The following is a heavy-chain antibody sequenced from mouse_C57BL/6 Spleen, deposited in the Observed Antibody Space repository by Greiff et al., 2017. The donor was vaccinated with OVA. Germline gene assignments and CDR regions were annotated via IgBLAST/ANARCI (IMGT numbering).Heavy chain of an antibody. V-gene: IGHV1-50*01. CDR3: ARGAAQATSWFAY. J-gene: IGHJ3*01. D-gene: IGHD3-2*02. CDR1: GYTFTSYW. CDR2: IDPSDSCT. Sequence: QVQLQQPGAELVKPGASVKLSCKASGYTFTSYWMQWVKQRPGQGLEWIGEIDPSDSCTNYNQKFKGKATLTVDKSSSTAYMQLSSLTSEDSAVDYCARGAAQATSWFAYWGQGTRVTVAA.